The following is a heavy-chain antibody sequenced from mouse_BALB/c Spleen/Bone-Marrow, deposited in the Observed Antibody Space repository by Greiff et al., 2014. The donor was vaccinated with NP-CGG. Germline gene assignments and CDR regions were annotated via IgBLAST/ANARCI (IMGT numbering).Heavy chain of an antibody. CDR3: ARRRGTMITTRDAMDY. J-gene: IGHJ4*01. V-gene: IGHV1-52*01. D-gene: IGHD2-4*01. CDR1: GYTFTSYW. Sequence: VKLVESGAELARPGASVKLSCKASGYTFTSYWMNWVKQRPEQGLEWIGRIDPYDSETHYNQKFKDKAILTVDKSSSTAYMQLSSLTSEDSAAYYCARRRGTMITTRDAMDYWGQGTSVTVSS. CDR2: IDPYDSET.